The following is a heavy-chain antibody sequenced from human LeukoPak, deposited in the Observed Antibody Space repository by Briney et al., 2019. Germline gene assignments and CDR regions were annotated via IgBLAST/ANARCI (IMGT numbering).Heavy chain of an antibody. CDR3: AKSTGDYYYYYAMDV. CDR2: ISATGGST. D-gene: IGHD7-27*01. CDR1: GFTFSSYA. Sequence: GGSLRLSCAASGFTFSSYAKSWVRQAPGKGLEWVSGISATGGSTSYADSVKGRFTISRDNSKNMLYPQMSSLRAEDTAVYYCAKSTGDYYYYYAMDVWGQGTTVTVSS. J-gene: IGHJ6*02. V-gene: IGHV3-23*01.